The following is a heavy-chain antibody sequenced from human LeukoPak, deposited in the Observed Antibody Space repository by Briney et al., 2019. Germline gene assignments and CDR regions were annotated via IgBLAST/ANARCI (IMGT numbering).Heavy chain of an antibody. V-gene: IGHV4-39*01. CDR3: ARSDDVYYYDSSGYLGSDY. J-gene: IGHJ4*02. CDR1: GGSISSSSYY. CDR2: IYYSGST. Sequence: SETLSLTCTVSGGSISSSSYYWGWIRQPPGKGLEWIGSIYYSGSTYYNPSLKSRVTISVDTSKNQFSLKLSSVTAADTAVYYCARSDDVYYYDSSGYLGSDYWGQGTLVTVSS. D-gene: IGHD3-22*01.